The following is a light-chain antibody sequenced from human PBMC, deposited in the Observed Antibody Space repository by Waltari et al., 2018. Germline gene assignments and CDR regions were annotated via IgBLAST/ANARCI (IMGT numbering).Light chain of an antibody. CDR3: QHNVRLPVT. J-gene: IGKJ1*01. CDR2: DTS. CDR1: ERVRRAF. Sequence: VLTQSPGTLSLSPGARATLSCMASERVRRAFIWYQQKPGQAPRLLIYDTSTRATGVPDRVSGSGSGADFILTISRLEPEDSAVYFCQHNVRLPVTFGQGTKVEIK. V-gene: IGKV3-20*01.